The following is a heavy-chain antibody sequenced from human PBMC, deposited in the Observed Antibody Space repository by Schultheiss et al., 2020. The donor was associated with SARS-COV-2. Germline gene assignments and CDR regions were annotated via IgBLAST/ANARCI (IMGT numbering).Heavy chain of an antibody. CDR2: ISSSSSTI. CDR1: RFTFSNYA. V-gene: IGHV3-48*04. J-gene: IGHJ3*02. CDR3: ARDYAAYDAFDI. D-gene: IGHD4-17*01. Sequence: GGSLRLSCATSRFTFSNYAMHWVRQAPGKGLQWVSYISSSSSTIYYADSVKGRFTISRDNAKNSLYLQMNSLRAEDTAVYYCARDYAAYDAFDIWGQGTMVTVSS.